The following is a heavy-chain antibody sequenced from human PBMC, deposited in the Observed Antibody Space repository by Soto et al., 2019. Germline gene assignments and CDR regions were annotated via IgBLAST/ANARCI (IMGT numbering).Heavy chain of an antibody. D-gene: IGHD2-15*01. CDR2: ISYDGSNK. CDR1: GFTFSSYG. Sequence: QVQLVESGGGVVQPGRSVRLSCAASGFTFSSYGMHWVRQAPGKGLEWVAVISYDGSNKYYADSVKGRFTISRDNSKNTLYLQMNSLRAEDTAVYYCAKDRLGSKGYYYYGMDVWGQGTTVTVSS. J-gene: IGHJ6*02. CDR3: AKDRLGSKGYYYYGMDV. V-gene: IGHV3-30*18.